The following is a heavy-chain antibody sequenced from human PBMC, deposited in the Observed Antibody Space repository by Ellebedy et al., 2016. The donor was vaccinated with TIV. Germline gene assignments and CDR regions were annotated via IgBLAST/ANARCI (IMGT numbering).Heavy chain of an antibody. J-gene: IGHJ4*02. D-gene: IGHD6-19*01. CDR2: ISYDGSNK. CDR1: GFTFSSYG. Sequence: GGSLRLSXAASGFTFSSYGMHWVRQAPGKGLEWVAVISYDGSNKYYADSVKGRFTISRDNSKNTLYLQMNSLRAEDTAVYYCANSVAGTEGFDYWGQGTLVTVSS. CDR3: ANSVAGTEGFDY. V-gene: IGHV3-30*18.